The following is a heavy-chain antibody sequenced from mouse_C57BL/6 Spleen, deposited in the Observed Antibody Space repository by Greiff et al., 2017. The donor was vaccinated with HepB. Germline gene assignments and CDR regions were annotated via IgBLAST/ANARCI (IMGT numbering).Heavy chain of an antibody. J-gene: IGHJ1*03. CDR2: IYPRSGNT. V-gene: IGHV1-81*01. Sequence: QVQLQQSGAELARPGASVKLSCKASGYTFTSYGISWVKQRTGQGLEWIGEIYPRSGNTYYNEKFKGKATLTADKSSSTAYMELRSLTSEDSAVYFCARPYYYGSYWYFDVWGTGTTVTVSS. D-gene: IGHD1-1*01. CDR3: ARPYYYGSYWYFDV. CDR1: GYTFTSYG.